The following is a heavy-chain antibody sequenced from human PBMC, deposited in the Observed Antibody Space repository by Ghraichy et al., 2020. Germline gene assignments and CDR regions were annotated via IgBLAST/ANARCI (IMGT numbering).Heavy chain of an antibody. CDR1: GFTFSSYA. V-gene: IGHV3-23*01. Sequence: GVLRLSCAASGFTFSSYAMSWVRQAPGKGLEWVSAISGSGGSTYYADSVKGRFTISRDNSKNTLYLQMNSLRAEDTAVYYCAKEGYCSGGSCYSGWFDPWGQGTLVTVSS. CDR2: ISGSGGST. CDR3: AKEGYCSGGSCYSGWFDP. D-gene: IGHD2-15*01. J-gene: IGHJ5*02.